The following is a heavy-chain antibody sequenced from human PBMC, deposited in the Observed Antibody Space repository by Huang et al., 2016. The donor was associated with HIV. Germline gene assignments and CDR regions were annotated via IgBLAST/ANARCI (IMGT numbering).Heavy chain of an antibody. CDR2: ISYDGSNK. V-gene: IGHV3-30-3*01. J-gene: IGHJ4*02. Sequence: GFTFSSYAMHWVRQTPGKGLEWVAVISYDGSNKNYADSVKGRFTLSRDNSKNTLYLQMNSLGAEDTAVYYCARRLAAAARGFDYWGQGTLVTVSS. D-gene: IGHD6-13*01. CDR1: GFTFSSYA. CDR3: ARRLAAAARGFDY.